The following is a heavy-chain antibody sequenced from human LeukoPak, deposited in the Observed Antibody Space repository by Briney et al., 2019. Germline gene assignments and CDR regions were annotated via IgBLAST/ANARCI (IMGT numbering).Heavy chain of an antibody. J-gene: IGHJ4*02. Sequence: GGSLRLSCAASGFTVSSNYMSWVRQAPGKGLEWVSVIYSGGSTYCADSVKGRFTISRDNSKNTLYLQMNSLRAEDTAVYYCARVQGYGSGSFPDCWGQGTLVTVSS. D-gene: IGHD3-10*01. CDR2: IYSGGST. CDR3: ARVQGYGSGSFPDC. CDR1: GFTVSSNY. V-gene: IGHV3-66*01.